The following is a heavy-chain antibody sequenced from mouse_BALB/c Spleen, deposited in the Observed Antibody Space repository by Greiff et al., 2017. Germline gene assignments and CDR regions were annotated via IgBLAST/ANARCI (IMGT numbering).Heavy chain of an antibody. J-gene: IGHJ4*01. V-gene: IGHV3-2*02. D-gene: IGHD2-1*01. CDR1: GYSITSYYA. CDR3: AREEDGNYVGGAMDY. Sequence: EVQLLESGPGLVKPSQSLSLTCTVTGYSITSYYAWYWIRQLPGNKLEWMGYISYSGSTSYNPSFKSRISITRDTSKNQFFLQLNSVTTEDTATYYCAREEDGNYVGGAMDYWGQGTSVTVSS. CDR2: ISYSGST.